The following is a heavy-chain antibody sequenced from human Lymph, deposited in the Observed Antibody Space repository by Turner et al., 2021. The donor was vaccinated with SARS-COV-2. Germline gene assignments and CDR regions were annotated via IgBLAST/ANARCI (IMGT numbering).Heavy chain of an antibody. D-gene: IGHD2-21*02. V-gene: IGHV4-59*01. CDR1: GGSMNSNY. CDR3: ARETVNNWVDP. Sequence: QVQLQESGPSLVKPLEPLSLTCTVSGGSMNSNYWSWIRQPPGKRLEWIGYIYYRGSNNYNPSLKSRVTISVDTSKNQFSLKLTSVTAADTAIYYCARETVNNWVDPWGQGILVTVSS. J-gene: IGHJ5*02. CDR2: IYYRGSN.